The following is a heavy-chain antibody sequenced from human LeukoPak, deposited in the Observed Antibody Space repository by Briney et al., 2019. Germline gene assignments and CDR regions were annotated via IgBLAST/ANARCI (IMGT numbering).Heavy chain of an antibody. CDR3: AKWPEGATPKFHY. V-gene: IGHV3-23*01. Sequence: GSLRLSCAASGFTFSSYAMSWVRQAPGKGLEWVSTISGSGGVTYYPDSVRGRFTISRDNSKNTLHLQMDSLRAEDTAIYYCAKWPEGATPKFHYWGQGTLVTVSS. CDR1: GFTFSSYA. D-gene: IGHD1-26*01. CDR2: ISGSGGVT. J-gene: IGHJ4*02.